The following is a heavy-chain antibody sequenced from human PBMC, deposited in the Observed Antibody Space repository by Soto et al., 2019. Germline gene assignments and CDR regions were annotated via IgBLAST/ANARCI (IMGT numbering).Heavy chain of an antibody. CDR3: AGLGYCSSISCYVGY. V-gene: IGHV4-39*01. CDR2: IYYSGTT. J-gene: IGHJ4*02. Sequence: ASETLXLTCTVSGGSISSITYYWGWIRQPPGKGLEWIGRIYYSGTTYYNPSLKSRVTISVDTSKNQFSLKLSSVTAADTAVYYCAGLGYCSSISCYVGYWGQGTLVX. D-gene: IGHD2-2*01. CDR1: GGSISSITYY.